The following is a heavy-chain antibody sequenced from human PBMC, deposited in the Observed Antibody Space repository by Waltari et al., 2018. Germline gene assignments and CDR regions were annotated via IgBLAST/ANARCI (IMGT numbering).Heavy chain of an antibody. J-gene: IGHJ4*02. CDR2: IVPGNSET. CDR3: ARHPGGDS. Sequence: EVQLVQSGAEVKKPGESLEISCQASGYSFSTYWIGWVRQMPGKGLEWVGIIVPGNSETRDSPAFQGKVTISADKSISTAYLQWSSVKASDTDMYYCARHPGGDSWGQGTLVTVSS. V-gene: IGHV5-51*01. CDR1: GYSFSTYW.